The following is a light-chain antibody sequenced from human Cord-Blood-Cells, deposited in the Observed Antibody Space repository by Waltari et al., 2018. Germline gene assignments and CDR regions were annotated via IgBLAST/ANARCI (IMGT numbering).Light chain of an antibody. J-gene: IGLJ3*02. CDR3: NSRDSSGNHWV. CDR1: SLRSYY. Sequence: SELTQDPAVSVALAQTVRITCQGDSLRSYYASWYQQKPGQAPVLVIYGKNNRPSGIPDRFSGSSSGNTASLTITGAQAEDEADYYCNSRDSSGNHWVFGGGTKLTVL. V-gene: IGLV3-19*01. CDR2: GKN.